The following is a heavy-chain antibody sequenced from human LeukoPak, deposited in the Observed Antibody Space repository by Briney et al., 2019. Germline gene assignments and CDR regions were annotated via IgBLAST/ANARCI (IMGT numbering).Heavy chain of an antibody. Sequence: PGGSLRLSCAASGFTFSSSWMSWVRQAPGKGLEGVTNIKPDGSEKYYVESVKGRFTISRDNAKNSLYLQMNSLRAEDTALYYCARDTVGATDYWGQGTLVTVSS. CDR1: GFTFSSSW. V-gene: IGHV3-7*01. J-gene: IGHJ4*02. CDR2: IKPDGSEK. D-gene: IGHD1-26*01. CDR3: ARDTVGATDY.